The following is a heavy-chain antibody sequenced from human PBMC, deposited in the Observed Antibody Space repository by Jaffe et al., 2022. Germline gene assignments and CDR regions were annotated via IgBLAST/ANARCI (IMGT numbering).Heavy chain of an antibody. CDR1: GFTFSSYS. V-gene: IGHV3-21*01. Sequence: EVQLVESGGGLVKPGGSLRLSCAASGFTFSSYSMNWVRQAPGKGLEWVSSISSSSSYIYYADSVKGRFTISRDNAKNSLYLQMNSLRAEDTAVYYCARDVRYCSGGSCLAFDIWGQGTMVTVSS. CDR2: ISSSSSYI. D-gene: IGHD2-15*01. CDR3: ARDVRYCSGGSCLAFDI. J-gene: IGHJ3*02.